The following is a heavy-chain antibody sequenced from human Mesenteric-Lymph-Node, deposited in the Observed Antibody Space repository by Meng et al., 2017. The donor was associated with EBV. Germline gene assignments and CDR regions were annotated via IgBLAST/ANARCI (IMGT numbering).Heavy chain of an antibody. Sequence: QVQLQQSGPGRVKPAXTLSLTCVISGDSVSSIRAAWTWIRQSPSRGLEWLGRTYYRSKWYNDYAVFVKSRIPINPDTSKNQFSLQLNSVTPEDTAVYYCARGATSVFDLWGRGTLVTVSS. CDR3: ARGATSVFDL. V-gene: IGHV6-1*01. CDR2: TYYRSKWYN. J-gene: IGHJ2*01. CDR1: GDSVSSIRAA.